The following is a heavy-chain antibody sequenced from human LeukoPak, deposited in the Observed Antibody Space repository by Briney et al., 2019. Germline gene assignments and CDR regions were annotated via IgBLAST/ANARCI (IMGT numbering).Heavy chain of an antibody. Sequence: GGSLRLSCAASGFTFSSYSMNWVRQAPGRGLEWLSYIRSSGTTTYYADSVKGRFTISRDNAKNLLFLQMNSLRAEDTAVYYCARMTYVSTGWGAPFAYWGQGTLVTVPS. D-gene: IGHD3-16*01. V-gene: IGHV3-48*04. CDR1: GFTFSSYS. CDR2: IRSSGTTT. J-gene: IGHJ4*02. CDR3: ARMTYVSTGWGAPFAY.